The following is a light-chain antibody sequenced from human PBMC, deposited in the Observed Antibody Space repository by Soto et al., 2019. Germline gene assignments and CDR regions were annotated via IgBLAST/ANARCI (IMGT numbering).Light chain of an antibody. J-gene: IGLJ2*01. CDR2: EVN. V-gene: IGLV2-18*02. CDR3: SSYTTINTLI. Sequence: QSALTQPPSVSGSPGQSVTISCAGTSSDVGHYNRVSWYQESPGTAPKLMIYEVNNRPSGVPDRFSGSKSGNTASLTISGLQAEDEADYYCSSYTTINTLIFGGGTKLTVL. CDR1: SSDVGHYNR.